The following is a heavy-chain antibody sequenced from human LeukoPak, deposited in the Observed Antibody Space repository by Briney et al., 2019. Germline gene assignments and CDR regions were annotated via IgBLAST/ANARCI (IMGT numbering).Heavy chain of an antibody. Sequence: PGGPLRLLCAPSGFTLSSYWMSGVRQAPGKGLEGVANIKQDGSEKYYVDSVKGRFTNSRDNAKNSLYLQMNSLKAEDTAVYYCARGTIAAAGYYYFDYWGQGTQVTVSS. V-gene: IGHV3-7*04. D-gene: IGHD6-13*01. CDR2: IKQDGSEK. CDR3: ARGTIAAAGYYYFDY. CDR1: GFTLSSYW. J-gene: IGHJ4*02.